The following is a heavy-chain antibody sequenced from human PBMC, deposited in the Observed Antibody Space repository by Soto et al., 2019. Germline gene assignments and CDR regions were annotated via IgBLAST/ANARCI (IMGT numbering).Heavy chain of an antibody. Sequence: PGGSLRLSCAVSGFTFSNFWFHWVRQAPGKGLVWVARINTDGSVTSHADSVRGRFTISRDNAKSTLYLQMNSLREEDSAMYYCARQIGLGATNYWGQGTLVTVSS. D-gene: IGHD1-26*01. CDR3: ARQIGLGATNY. CDR1: GFTFSNFW. J-gene: IGHJ4*02. V-gene: IGHV3-74*01. CDR2: INTDGSVT.